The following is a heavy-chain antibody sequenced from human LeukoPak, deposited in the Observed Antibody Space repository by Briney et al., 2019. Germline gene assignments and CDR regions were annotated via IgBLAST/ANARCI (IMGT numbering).Heavy chain of an antibody. CDR2: IYHSGST. CDR1: GYSISSGYY. CDR3: ARHFSRGNWFDP. J-gene: IGHJ5*02. D-gene: IGHD3-3*02. V-gene: IGHV4-38-2*01. Sequence: SETLSLTCAVSGYSISSGYYWGWIRQPPGKGLEWLGSIYHSGSTYYNPSLKSRVTISVDTSKNQFSLKLSSVTAADTAVYYCARHFSRGNWFDPWGQGTLVTVSS.